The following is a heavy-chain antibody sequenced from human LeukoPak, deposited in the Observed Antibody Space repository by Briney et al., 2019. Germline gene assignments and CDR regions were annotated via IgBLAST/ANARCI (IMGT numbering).Heavy chain of an antibody. CDR1: GGSISSYY. D-gene: IGHD4/OR15-4a*01. CDR3: ARGDDFGDSFDL. J-gene: IGHJ2*01. CDR2: IYCSGST. Sequence: SETLSLTCTVSGGSISSYYWSWIRQPPGKGLEWIGYIYCSGSTNYNPSLKSRVTISVDTSKNQFSLKLSSVTAADTAVYYCARGDDFGDSFDLWGRGTLVTVSS. V-gene: IGHV4-59*01.